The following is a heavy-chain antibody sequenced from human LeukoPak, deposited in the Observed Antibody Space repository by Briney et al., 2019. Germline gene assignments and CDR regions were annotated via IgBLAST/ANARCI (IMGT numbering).Heavy chain of an antibody. Sequence: SETLSLTCTVSGGSISSYYWSWIRQPPGKGLEWIGYIYYSGSTNYNPSLKSRVTISVDTSKNQFSLKLSSVTAADTAVYYRARDYGDYAWGQGTLVTVSS. CDR1: GGSISSYY. J-gene: IGHJ4*02. CDR3: ARDYGDYA. V-gene: IGHV4-59*01. D-gene: IGHD4-17*01. CDR2: IYYSGST.